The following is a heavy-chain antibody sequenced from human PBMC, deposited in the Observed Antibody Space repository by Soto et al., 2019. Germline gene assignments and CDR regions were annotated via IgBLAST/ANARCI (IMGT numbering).Heavy chain of an antibody. Sequence: SEAVSLTCTVSGGSISSYYWSWIRQPAGKGLEWIGRIYTSGSTNYNPSLKSRVTMSVDTSKNQFSLKLSSVTAADTAVYYCASEYYDFWSGYFRAESWFDPWGQGTLVTVSS. V-gene: IGHV4-4*07. CDR3: ASEYYDFWSGYFRAESWFDP. CDR1: GGSISSYY. CDR2: IYTSGST. D-gene: IGHD3-3*01. J-gene: IGHJ5*02.